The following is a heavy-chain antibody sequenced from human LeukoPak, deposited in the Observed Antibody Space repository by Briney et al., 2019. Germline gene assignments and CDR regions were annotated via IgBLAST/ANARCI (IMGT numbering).Heavy chain of an antibody. CDR1: GGSISSYY. Sequence: SETLSLTCTVSGGSISSYYWSWIRQPPGKGLEWIGYIYYSGSTNYNPSLESRVAISVDTSKNQFSLKLSSVTAADTAVYYCARSWGSFLFDYWGQGTLVTVSS. D-gene: IGHD3-16*01. CDR3: ARSWGSFLFDY. J-gene: IGHJ4*02. CDR2: IYYSGST. V-gene: IGHV4-59*01.